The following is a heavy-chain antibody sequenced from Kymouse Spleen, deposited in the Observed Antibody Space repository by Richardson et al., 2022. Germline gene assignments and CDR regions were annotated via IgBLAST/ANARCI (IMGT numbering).Heavy chain of an antibody. Sequence: EVQLVESGGGLVQPGGSLRLSCAASGFTFSSYDMHWVRQATGKGLEWVSAIGTAGDTYYPGSVKGRFTISRENAKNSLYLQMNSLRAGDTAVYYCARGPFSYSSGGTNYYYYGMDVWGQGTTVTVSS. CDR1: GFTFSSYD. J-gene: IGHJ6*02. CDR2: IGTAGDT. CDR3: ARGPFSYSSGGTNYYYYGMDV. D-gene: IGHD6-19*01. V-gene: IGHV3-13*01.